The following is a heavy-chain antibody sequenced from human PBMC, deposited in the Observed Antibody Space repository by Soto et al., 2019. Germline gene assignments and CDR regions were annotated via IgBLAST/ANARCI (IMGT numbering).Heavy chain of an antibody. CDR1: GGSFSGYY. D-gene: IGHD6-13*01. CDR2: INQSGST. J-gene: IGHJ4*02. CDR3: ARXXSSSWSPFDH. Sequence: QVQLQQWGAGLLKPSETLSLTCAVYGGSFSGYYWSWIRQPPGKGLEWIGEINQSGSTNYNPSLKSRVTISVDTSKNQFSLKLSSVTAADTAGYXCARXXSSSWSPFDHWGQGTLVTVSS. V-gene: IGHV4-34*01.